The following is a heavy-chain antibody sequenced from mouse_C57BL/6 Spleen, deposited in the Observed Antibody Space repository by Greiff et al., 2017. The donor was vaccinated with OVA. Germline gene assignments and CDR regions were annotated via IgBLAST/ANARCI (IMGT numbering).Heavy chain of an antibody. D-gene: IGHD2-13*01. CDR2: ISRGGSYT. J-gene: IGHJ2*01. CDR3: ARHGDYGEVPYYFDY. V-gene: IGHV5-6*01. CDR1: GFTFSSYG. Sequence: EVHLVESGGDLVKPGGSLKLSCAASGFTFSSYGMSWVRQTPDKRLEWVATISRGGSYTYYPDSVKGRFTISRDNAKNTLYLQMSSLKSEDTAMYYCARHGDYGEVPYYFDYWGQGTTLTVSS.